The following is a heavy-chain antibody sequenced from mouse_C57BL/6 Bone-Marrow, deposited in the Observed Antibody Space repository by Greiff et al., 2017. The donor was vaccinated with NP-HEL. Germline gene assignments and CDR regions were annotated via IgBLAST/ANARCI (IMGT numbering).Heavy chain of an antibody. Sequence: VKLVESGAELARPGASVKLSCKASGYTFTSYGISWVKQRTGQGLEWIGEIYPRSGNTYYNEKFKGKATLTADKSSSTAYMELRSLTSEDSAVYFCARDDFYAMDYWGQGTSVTVSS. CDR2: IYPRSGNT. J-gene: IGHJ4*01. V-gene: IGHV1-81*01. CDR1: GYTFTSYG. CDR3: ARDDFYAMDY.